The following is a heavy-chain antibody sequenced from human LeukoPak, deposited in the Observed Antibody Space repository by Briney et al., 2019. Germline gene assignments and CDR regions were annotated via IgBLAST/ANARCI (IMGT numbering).Heavy chain of an antibody. CDR1: GFTFSSYA. V-gene: IGHV3-23*01. CDR3: AKYTNYDILTGYYSFLHV. CDR2: ISGSGGST. D-gene: IGHD3-9*01. Sequence: GGSLRLSCAASGFTFSSYAMSWVRQAPGKGLEWVSAISGSGGSTYYADSVKGRFTISRDNYKNTLYLQMNSLRAEDTAVYYCAKYTNYDILTGYYSFLHVWGQGTTVTVSS. J-gene: IGHJ6*02.